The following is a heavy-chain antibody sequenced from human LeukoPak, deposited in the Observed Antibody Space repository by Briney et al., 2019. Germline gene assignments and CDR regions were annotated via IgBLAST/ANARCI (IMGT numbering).Heavy chain of an antibody. Sequence: GASVKVSCKASGYTFTSYGISWVRQAPGQGLEWMGWISAYNGNTNYAQKLQGRVTMTTDTSTSTAYMELRSLRSDDTAVYYCASLKSGSYEDYYYYYMDVWGKGTTVTVSS. CDR1: GYTFTSYG. D-gene: IGHD3-10*01. V-gene: IGHV1-18*01. J-gene: IGHJ6*03. CDR3: ASLKSGSYEDYYYYYMDV. CDR2: ISAYNGNT.